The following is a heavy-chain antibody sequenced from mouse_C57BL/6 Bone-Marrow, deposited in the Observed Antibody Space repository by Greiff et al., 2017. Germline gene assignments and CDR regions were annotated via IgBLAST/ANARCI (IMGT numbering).Heavy chain of an antibody. V-gene: IGHV5-12*01. CDR3: ARPRSNYLFAY. J-gene: IGHJ3*01. CDR1: GFTFSDYY. Sequence: EVQLVESGGGLVQPGGSLKLSCAASGFTFSDYYMYWVRQTPEKRLEWVAYISNGGGSTYYPDTVKGRFTISRDNAKNTLYLQMSRLKSEDTAMYYCARPRSNYLFAYWGQGTLVTVSA. CDR2: ISNGGGST. D-gene: IGHD2-5*01.